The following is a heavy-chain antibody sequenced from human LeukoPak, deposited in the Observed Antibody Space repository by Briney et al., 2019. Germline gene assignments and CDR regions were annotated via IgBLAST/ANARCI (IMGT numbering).Heavy chain of an antibody. D-gene: IGHD3-22*01. CDR2: INPNSGGT. J-gene: IGHJ4*02. Sequence: EASVKVSCKASGYTFTGYYMHWVRQAPGQGLEWMGWINPNSGGTNYAQKFQGRVTMTRDTSISTAYMELSRLRSDDTAVYYCARDTYYYDSSGYYYFDYWGQGTLVTVSS. CDR1: GYTFTGYY. V-gene: IGHV1-2*02. CDR3: ARDTYYYDSSGYYYFDY.